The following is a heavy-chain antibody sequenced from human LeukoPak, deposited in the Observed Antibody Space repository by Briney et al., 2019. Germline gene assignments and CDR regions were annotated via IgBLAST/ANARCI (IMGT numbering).Heavy chain of an antibody. CDR2: IIPIFGTA. Sequence: ASVKVSCKASGGTFSSYAISRVRQAPGQGLEWMGGIIPIFGTANYAQKFQGRATITADESTSTAYMELSSLRSEDTAVYYCARTAKPYYYYYGMDVWGQGTTVTVSS. CDR3: ARTAKPYYYYYGMDV. J-gene: IGHJ6*02. CDR1: GGTFSSYA. V-gene: IGHV1-69*13.